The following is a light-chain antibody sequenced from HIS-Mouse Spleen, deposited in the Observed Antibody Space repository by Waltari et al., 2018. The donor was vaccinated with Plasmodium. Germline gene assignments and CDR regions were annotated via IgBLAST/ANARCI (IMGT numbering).Light chain of an antibody. V-gene: IGLV2-23*01. Sequence: QSALTQPASMSGSPGQSITIPCTGTSSAVGSYNLVSWYQQHPGKAPKLTIYEGSKRPSGVSNRFSGSKSGNTASLTISGLQAEDEADYYCCSYAGSSTLVFGGGTKLTVL. CDR1: SSAVGSYNL. J-gene: IGLJ2*01. CDR2: EGS. CDR3: CSYAGSSTLV.